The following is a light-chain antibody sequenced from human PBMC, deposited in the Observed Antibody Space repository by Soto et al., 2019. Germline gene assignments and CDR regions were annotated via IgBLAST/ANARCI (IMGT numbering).Light chain of an antibody. CDR1: SSDVGGYNY. Sequence: QSALTQPRSVSGSPGQSVTISCTGTSSDVGGYNYVSWYQQHPGKAPKLMIYDVSKRPSGVPDRFSGSKSGNTASLTISGLQAEDEADYYCCSYAGIYTFPFGGGTKLTVL. CDR3: CSYAGIYTFP. J-gene: IGLJ2*01. V-gene: IGLV2-11*01. CDR2: DVS.